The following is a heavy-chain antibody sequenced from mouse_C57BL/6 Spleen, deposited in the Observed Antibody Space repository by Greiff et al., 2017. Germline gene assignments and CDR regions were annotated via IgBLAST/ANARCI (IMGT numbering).Heavy chain of an antibody. J-gene: IGHJ3*01. CDR3: ASLGFAY. CDR2: IDPSDSYT. CDR1: GYTFTSYW. V-gene: IGHV1-69*01. Sequence: QVQLQQPGAELVMPGASVKLSCKASGYTFTSYWMHWVKQRPGQGLEWIGEIDPSDSYTNYNQKFKGKSTFTVDKSSSTAYMQLSSLTSEDSAVYYCASLGFAYWGQGTLVTVSA.